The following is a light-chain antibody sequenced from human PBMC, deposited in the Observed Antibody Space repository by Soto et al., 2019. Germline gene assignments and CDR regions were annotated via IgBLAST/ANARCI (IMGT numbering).Light chain of an antibody. CDR1: QSISNY. Sequence: IQMTQSPSSLSAFVGDRVTITCRASQSISNYLNWYQQKPGKAPQLLIYAASSLQSGVPSRFSGSGSGTDFTLTISSLQPEDFATYYCQQSYTTPLYTFGQGTKLDVK. J-gene: IGKJ2*01. V-gene: IGKV1-39*01. CDR2: AAS. CDR3: QQSYTTPLYT.